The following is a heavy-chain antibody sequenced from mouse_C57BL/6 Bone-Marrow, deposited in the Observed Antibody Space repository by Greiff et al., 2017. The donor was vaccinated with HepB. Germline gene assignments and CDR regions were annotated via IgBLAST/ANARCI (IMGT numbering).Heavy chain of an antibody. V-gene: IGHV5-17*01. CDR3: ARFSF. Sequence: EVKLMESGGGLVKPGGSLKLSCAASGFTFSDYGMHWVRQAPEKGLEWVAYISSGSSTIYYADTVKGRFTISRDNAKNTLFLQMTSLRSEDTAMYYCARFSFWGTGTTVTVSS. CDR2: ISSGSSTI. CDR1: GFTFSDYG. J-gene: IGHJ1*03.